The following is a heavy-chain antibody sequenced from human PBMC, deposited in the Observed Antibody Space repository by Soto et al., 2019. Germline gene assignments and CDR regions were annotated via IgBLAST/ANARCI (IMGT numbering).Heavy chain of an antibody. J-gene: IGHJ4*02. V-gene: IGHV1-69*06. CDR1: GDTFSIYA. CDR2: IIPMFGTV. CDR3: ARGTTGTTPFGY. D-gene: IGHD1-1*01. Sequence: SVKVSCKASGDTFSIYAFSWVRQAPGQGLEWMGGIIPMFGTVNYAQRFQGRVTITADKSTSTAYMELSSLRSEDTAVYYCARGTTGTTPFGYWGQGTLVTVSS.